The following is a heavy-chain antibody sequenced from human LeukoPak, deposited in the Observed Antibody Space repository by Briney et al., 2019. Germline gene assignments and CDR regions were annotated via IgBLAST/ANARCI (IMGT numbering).Heavy chain of an antibody. V-gene: IGHV4-59*01. CDR1: GSSISGYY. J-gene: IGHJ4*02. CDR2: VYNSGNV. Sequence: SETLSLTCTVSGSSISGYYWTWIRQPPGKGLEWIGYVYNSGNVNYNPSLRSRVTIFLRASKDQFSLKLSSVTAADTAIYYCARGDSHLHSSGYYYYWGQGTLVTVSS. CDR3: ARGDSHLHSSGYYYY. D-gene: IGHD3-22*01.